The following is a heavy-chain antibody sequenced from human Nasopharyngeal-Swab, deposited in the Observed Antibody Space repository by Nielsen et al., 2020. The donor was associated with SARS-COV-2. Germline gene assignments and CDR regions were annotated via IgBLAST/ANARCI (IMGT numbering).Heavy chain of an antibody. V-gene: IGHV7-4-1*02. Sequence: WVRQAPGQGLEWMGWSSTKTGNPTYAQGFTGRFVFSLDTTVSTAYLQISSLKAEDTAVYFCARFTRERPRAGFDYWGQGTLVTVSS. CDR3: ARFTRERPRAGFDY. CDR2: SSTKTGNP. D-gene: IGHD6-19*01. J-gene: IGHJ4*02.